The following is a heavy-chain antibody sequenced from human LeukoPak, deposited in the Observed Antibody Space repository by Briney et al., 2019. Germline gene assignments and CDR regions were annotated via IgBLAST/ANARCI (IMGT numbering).Heavy chain of an antibody. D-gene: IGHD4-17*01. Sequence: AGGSLRLSCAASGFTFSSYWMSWVRQAPGKGLEWVANIKQDGSEKYYVDPVKGRFTISRDNAKNSLYLQMNSLRAEDTAVYYCASDPAYGDYDDYWGQGTLVTVSS. V-gene: IGHV3-7*01. J-gene: IGHJ4*02. CDR3: ASDPAYGDYDDY. CDR1: GFTFSSYW. CDR2: IKQDGSEK.